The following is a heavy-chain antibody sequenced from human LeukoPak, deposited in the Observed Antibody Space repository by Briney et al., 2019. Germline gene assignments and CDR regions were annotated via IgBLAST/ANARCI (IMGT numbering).Heavy chain of an antibody. CDR1: GFTFSSCA. J-gene: IGHJ4*02. V-gene: IGHV3-64D*06. CDR2: INDNGGTT. Sequence: QPGGSLRLSCSASGFTFSSCAMHWVRQAPGKGLEYVSGINDNGGTTHYGDSVKGRLTISRDNSKNTLYLQMSSLRAEDTAVYYRVKDLSGTYSFDYWGQGTLVTVSS. CDR3: VKDLSGTYSFDY. D-gene: IGHD1-26*01.